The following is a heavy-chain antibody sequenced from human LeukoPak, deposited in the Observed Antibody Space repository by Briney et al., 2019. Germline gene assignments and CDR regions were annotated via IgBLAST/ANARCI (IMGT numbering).Heavy chain of an antibody. V-gene: IGHV4-34*01. CDR3: ARSLNYYYDSSGSFDY. D-gene: IGHD3-22*01. Sequence: SETLSLTCAVYGGSFSGYYWSWIRQPPGKGLEWIGEINHSGSTNYNPSLKSRVTISVDTSKNQFSLKLSSVTAADTAVYYCARSLNYYYDSSGSFDYWSQGTLVTVSS. CDR1: GGSFSGYY. J-gene: IGHJ4*02. CDR2: INHSGST.